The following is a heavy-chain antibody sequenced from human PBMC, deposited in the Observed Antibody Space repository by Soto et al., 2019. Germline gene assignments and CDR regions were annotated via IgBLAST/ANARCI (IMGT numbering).Heavy chain of an antibody. D-gene: IGHD2-15*01. CDR2: INHSGST. CDR3: ARGRANCSGGSCYGGPKWFDP. Sequence: PSETLSLTCAVYGGSFSGYYWSWIRQPPGKGLEWIGEINHSGSTNYNPSLKSRVTISVDTSKNQFSLKLSSVTAADTAVYYCARGRANCSGGSCYGGPKWFDPWGKGTLVTVSS. J-gene: IGHJ5*02. CDR1: GGSFSGYY. V-gene: IGHV4-34*01.